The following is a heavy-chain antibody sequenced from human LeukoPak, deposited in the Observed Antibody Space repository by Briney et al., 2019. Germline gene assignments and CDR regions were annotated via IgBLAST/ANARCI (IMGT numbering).Heavy chain of an antibody. D-gene: IGHD3-3*01. Sequence: HPGGSLRLSCAASGFTFSSYWMHWVRQAPGKGLVWVSRINSDGSSTSYADSVKGRFTISRDNAKNTLYLQMNSLRAEDTAVYYCARVPSATWSGYSGYYHYMDVWGKGTTVTISS. CDR1: GFTFSSYW. V-gene: IGHV3-74*01. J-gene: IGHJ6*03. CDR2: INSDGSST. CDR3: ARVPSATWSGYSGYYHYMDV.